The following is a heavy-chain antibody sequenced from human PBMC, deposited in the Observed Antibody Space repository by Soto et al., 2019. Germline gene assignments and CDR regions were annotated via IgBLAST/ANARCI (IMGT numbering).Heavy chain of an antibody. CDR2: ISYDGSNK. CDR3: AKDYNPFYGMDV. Sequence: PGGSLRLSCAASGFTFSSYGMHWVRQAPGKGLEWVAVISYDGSNKYYADSVKGRFTISRDNSKNTLYLQMNSLRAEDTAVYYCAKDYNPFYGMDVWGQGTTVTVSS. CDR1: GFTFSSYG. V-gene: IGHV3-30*18. J-gene: IGHJ6*02. D-gene: IGHD3-10*01.